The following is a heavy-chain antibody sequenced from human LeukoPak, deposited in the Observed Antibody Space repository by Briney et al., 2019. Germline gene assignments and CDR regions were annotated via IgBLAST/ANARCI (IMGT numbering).Heavy chain of an antibody. CDR3: AREVAGQWLVRGWFDP. CDR1: GYSISSGYY. Sequence: SETLSLTCTVSGYSISSGYYWGWIRQPPGQGLEWIGSIYHSGSTYYNPSLKSRVTISVDTSKNQFSLKLSSVTAADTAVYYCAREVAGQWLVRGWFDPWGQGTLVTVSS. V-gene: IGHV4-38-2*02. J-gene: IGHJ5*02. D-gene: IGHD6-19*01. CDR2: IYHSGST.